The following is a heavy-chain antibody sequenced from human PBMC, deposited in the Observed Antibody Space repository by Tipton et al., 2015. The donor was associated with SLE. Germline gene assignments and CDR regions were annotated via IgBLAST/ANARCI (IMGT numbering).Heavy chain of an antibody. Sequence: TLSLTCAVYGGSFSGYYWSWIRQPPGKGLEWIGEINHSGSTNYNPSLKSRVTISVDTSKNQFSLKLSSVTAADTAVYYCARGFRRTIFGVVSDDAFDIWGQGTMVTVSS. J-gene: IGHJ3*02. V-gene: IGHV4-34*01. CDR2: INHSGST. CDR1: GGSFSGYY. CDR3: ARGFRRTIFGVVSDDAFDI. D-gene: IGHD3-3*01.